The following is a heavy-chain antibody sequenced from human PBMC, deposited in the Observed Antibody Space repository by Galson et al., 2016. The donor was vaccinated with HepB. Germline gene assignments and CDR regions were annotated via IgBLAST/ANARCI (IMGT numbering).Heavy chain of an antibody. V-gene: IGHV3-21*01. D-gene: IGHD3-10*01. CDR1: GFTFSGFS. CDR3: ARYYASGSSNWFDP. J-gene: IGHJ5*02. CDR2: ISGSSSYI. Sequence: SLRLSCAASGFTFSGFSMNWIRQAPGKGLEWVSSISGSSSYIYYADSVKGRFAISRDNARNSLYLQMNTLRAEDTAVYYCARYYASGSSNWFDPWGQGTLVTVS.